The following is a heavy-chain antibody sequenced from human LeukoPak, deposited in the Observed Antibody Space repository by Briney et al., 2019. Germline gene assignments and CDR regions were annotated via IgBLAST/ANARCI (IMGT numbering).Heavy chain of an antibody. D-gene: IGHD3-10*01. CDR3: ATLTLYYGSGSYFDY. CDR2: ISYDGSNK. Sequence: PGRSLRLSCAASGFTFSSYAMHWVRQAPGKGLEWVAVISYDGSNKYYADSVKGRFTISRDNAKNTLFLQMNSLRAEDTALYYCATLTLYYGSGSYFDYWGQGTLVAVSS. CDR1: GFTFSSYA. J-gene: IGHJ4*02. V-gene: IGHV3-30*14.